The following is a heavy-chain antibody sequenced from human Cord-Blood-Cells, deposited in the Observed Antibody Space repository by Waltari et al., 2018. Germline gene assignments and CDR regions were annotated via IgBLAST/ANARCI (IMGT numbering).Heavy chain of an antibody. V-gene: IGHV5-51*01. CDR2: IYPGDSDT. CDR1: GYSFTSYW. D-gene: IGHD7-27*01. J-gene: IGHJ2*01. Sequence: EVPLVQSGAEVKKPGESLKISCQGSGYSFTSYWIGWVRQMPGKGLEWMGNIYPGDSDTSSSPSFQGQVTIPADKSISTAYLQWSSLKASDTAMYYCARCRYPTGEGYFDLWGRGTLVTVSS. CDR3: ARCRYPTGEGYFDL.